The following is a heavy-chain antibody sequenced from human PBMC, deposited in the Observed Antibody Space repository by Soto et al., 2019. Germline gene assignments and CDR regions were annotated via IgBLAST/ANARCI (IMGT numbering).Heavy chain of an antibody. CDR2: IKSKTDGGTT. V-gene: IGHV3-15*01. CDR1: GLTLTDAW. Sequence: KPGGSLRLSCAASGLTLTDAWMNWVRQTPGKGLEWVGLIKSKTDGGTTDYAAPVKGRFIISIDDSKNILYLQMNGLKTEDTAVYYCSTAGHGNNVYWGWGTLVTVSS. J-gene: IGHJ4*02. CDR3: STAGHGNNVY.